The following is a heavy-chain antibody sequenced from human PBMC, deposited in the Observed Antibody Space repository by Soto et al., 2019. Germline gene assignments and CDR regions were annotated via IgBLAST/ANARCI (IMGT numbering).Heavy chain of an antibody. CDR1: GFSLTSGVG. J-gene: IGHJ4*02. CDR3: AHIDPEIVTVGGHGGFDY. D-gene: IGHD5-12*01. CDR2: IYWDDDK. Sequence: QITLKESGPTLVRPPQTLTLTCTFSGFSLTSGVGVGWIRQPPGKDLEWLALIYWDDDKRYSPSLKNRLTITKDTSKNQVVLTMAHVGPVDTATYFCAHIDPEIVTVGGHGGFDYWGQGTLVTVSS. V-gene: IGHV2-5*02.